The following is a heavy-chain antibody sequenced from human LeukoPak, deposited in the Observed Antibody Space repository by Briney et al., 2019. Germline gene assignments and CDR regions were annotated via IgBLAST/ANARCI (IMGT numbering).Heavy chain of an antibody. CDR3: ARDPSSPLASY. J-gene: IGHJ4*02. Sequence: PSETLSLTCTVSGGSISSSSYYWGWIRQPPGKGLEWIGSIYYSGSTYYNPSLKSRVTISVDTSKNQFSLKLSSVTAADTAVYYCARDPSSPLASYWGQGTLATVSS. CDR1: GGSISSSSYY. CDR2: IYYSGST. V-gene: IGHV4-39*07. D-gene: IGHD6-6*01.